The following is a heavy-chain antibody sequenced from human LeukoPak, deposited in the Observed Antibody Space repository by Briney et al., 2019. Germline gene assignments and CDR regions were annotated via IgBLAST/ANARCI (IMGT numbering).Heavy chain of an antibody. CDR1: GFTFSSYS. CDR2: ISSSSNYI. D-gene: IGHD2-2*02. J-gene: IGHJ5*02. CDR3: ARLYCISTSCYTREAWFDP. Sequence: PGGSLRLSCAASGFTFSSYSMNWVRQAPGKGLEWVSSISSSSNYIYYADSVKGRFTISRDNSKNTLYLQMNSLRAEDTAVYYCARLYCISTSCYTREAWFDPWGQGTLVTVSS. V-gene: IGHV3-21*04.